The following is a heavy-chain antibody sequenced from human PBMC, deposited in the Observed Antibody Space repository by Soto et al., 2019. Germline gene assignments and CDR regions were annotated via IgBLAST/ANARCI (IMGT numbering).Heavy chain of an antibody. Sequence: PGGSLRLSCAASGFTFSSYAMSWVRQAPGKGLEWVSAISGSGGSTYYADSVKGRFTISRDNSKNTLYLQMNSLRAEDTAVYYCATARSTSYYYYYMDVWGTGTTVTVFS. CDR1: GFTFSSYA. J-gene: IGHJ6*03. CDR3: ATARSTSYYYYYMDV. CDR2: ISGSGGST. V-gene: IGHV3-23*01. D-gene: IGHD2-2*01.